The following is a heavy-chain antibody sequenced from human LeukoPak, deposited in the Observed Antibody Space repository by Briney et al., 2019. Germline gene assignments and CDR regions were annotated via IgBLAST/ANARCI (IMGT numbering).Heavy chain of an antibody. V-gene: IGHV3-48*01. CDR1: GFTFSSYS. Sequence: PGGSLRLSCAASGFTFSSYSMNWVRPAPGKGLERVSYISSSSSTIYYADSVKGRLTISRDNAKNSLYLQRNSLRAADTTVYYCARDDCSGTSCYVPPGYFDLWGRGTLVTVSS. J-gene: IGHJ2*01. D-gene: IGHD2-2*01. CDR2: ISSSSSTI. CDR3: ARDDCSGTSCYVPPGYFDL.